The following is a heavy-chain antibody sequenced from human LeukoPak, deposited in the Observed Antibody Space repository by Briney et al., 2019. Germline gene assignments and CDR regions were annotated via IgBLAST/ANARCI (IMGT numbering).Heavy chain of an antibody. Sequence: PGGSLRLSCAASGFTFSSYWMHWVRQAPGKGLVWVSRINSDGSSTSYADSVKGRFTISRDNAKNTLYLQMNSLRAEDTAVYYCARDRGTPDYYDTSGYDYWGQGTLVTVSS. V-gene: IGHV3-74*01. CDR3: ARDRGTPDYYDTSGYDY. CDR1: GFTFSSYW. D-gene: IGHD3-22*01. CDR2: INSDGSST. J-gene: IGHJ4*02.